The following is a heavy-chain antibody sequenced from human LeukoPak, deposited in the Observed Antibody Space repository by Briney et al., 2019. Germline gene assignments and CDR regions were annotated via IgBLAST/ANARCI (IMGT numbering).Heavy chain of an antibody. CDR1: GNTLTELS. V-gene: IGHV1-24*01. D-gene: IGHD4-17*01. J-gene: IGHJ6*02. CDR3: ATFIPRPNDYGDYLYYYYGMDV. CDR2: VDPRDGGT. Sequence: GASVKVSCKVSGNTLTELSMHWVRQAPGKGLEWMGGVDPRDGGTFYAQRFQGRVTMTEDTSTDTAYMELSSLRSEDTAIYYCATFIPRPNDYGDYLYYYYGMDVWGQGTTVTVPS.